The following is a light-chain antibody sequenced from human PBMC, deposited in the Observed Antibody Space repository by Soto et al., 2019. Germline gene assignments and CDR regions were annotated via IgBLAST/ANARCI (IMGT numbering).Light chain of an antibody. CDR1: QSISNW. Sequence: DIQMTQSPSTLSASVGDRVTITCRASQSISNWLAWYQQKPGKAPNLLIYDASSLKSGVPSRFSGSGSETEFTLTISSLQADDFATYYCQHYNSYPIFGPGTKVDIK. J-gene: IGKJ3*01. CDR2: DAS. V-gene: IGKV1-5*01. CDR3: QHYNSYPI.